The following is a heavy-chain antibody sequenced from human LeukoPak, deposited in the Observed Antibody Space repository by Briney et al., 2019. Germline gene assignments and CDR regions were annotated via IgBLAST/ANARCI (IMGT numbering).Heavy chain of an antibody. V-gene: IGHV1-2*02. Sequence: ASVKVSCKASGYTFTGYYMHWVRQAPGQGLEWMGWINPNSGATLYAQKFQGRVTMTRDTSISTAYMELSRLRSEDTALYYCARWGGGIASADNWFDPWGQGTLVTVSS. CDR3: ARWGGGIASADNWFDP. D-gene: IGHD6-13*01. CDR2: INPNSGAT. CDR1: GYTFTGYY. J-gene: IGHJ5*02.